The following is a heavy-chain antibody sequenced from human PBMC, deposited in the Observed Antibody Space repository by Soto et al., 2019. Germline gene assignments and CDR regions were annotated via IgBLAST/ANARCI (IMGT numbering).Heavy chain of an antibody. D-gene: IGHD3-10*01. J-gene: IGHJ4*02. CDR3: TVWGSGNDFGAA. CDR1: GFTFSDHY. CDR2: SKNKADSYTT. Sequence: EVQLVESGGGLVQPGGSLRLSCAASGFTFSDHYMDWVRQAPGKGLEWVGRSKNKADSYTTEYVASVKGRFTISRDGSKNSLFLQVNSLKTEDTAVYYCTVWGSGNDFGAAWGQGILVTVSS. V-gene: IGHV3-72*01.